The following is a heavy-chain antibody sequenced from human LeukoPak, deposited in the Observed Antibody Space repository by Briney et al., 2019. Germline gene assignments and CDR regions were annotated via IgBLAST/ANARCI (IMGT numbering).Heavy chain of an antibody. CDR1: GYTFTGYY. CDR2: INPNSGGT. Sequence: ASVKVSCEASGYTFTGYYIHWVRQAPGQGLEWMGWINPNSGGTIYAQNFQGRVTMTRDTSISTAYTELSGLTSDDTAVYYCAREYSSGWCVSYWGQGTLVTVSS. D-gene: IGHD6-19*01. CDR3: AREYSSGWCVSY. V-gene: IGHV1-2*02. J-gene: IGHJ4*02.